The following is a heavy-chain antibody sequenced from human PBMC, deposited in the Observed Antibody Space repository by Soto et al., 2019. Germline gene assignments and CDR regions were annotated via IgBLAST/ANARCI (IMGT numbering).Heavy chain of an antibody. V-gene: IGHV1-3*01. CDR1: GYTFTSYA. Sequence: ASVKVSCKASGYTFTSYAMHWVRQAPGQRLEWMGWINAGNGITKYSQKFQGRVTITRDTSASTAYMELSSLRSEDTAVYYCARDLYDFWSGYSDPWGQGTLVTVSS. D-gene: IGHD3-3*01. CDR2: INAGNGIT. CDR3: ARDLYDFWSGYSDP. J-gene: IGHJ5*02.